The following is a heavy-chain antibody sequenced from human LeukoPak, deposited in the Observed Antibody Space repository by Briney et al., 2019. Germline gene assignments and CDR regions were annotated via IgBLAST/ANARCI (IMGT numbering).Heavy chain of an antibody. CDR2: IIPIFGTA. Sequence: SVKVSCKASGGTFSSYAISWVRQAPGQGLEWMGGIIPIFGTANYAQKFQGRVTITADKSTSTAYMELSSLRSEDTAVYYCARGYMPAAPPGGDYWGQGTLVTVSS. J-gene: IGHJ4*02. V-gene: IGHV1-69*06. CDR1: GGTFSSYA. CDR3: ARGYMPAAPPGGDY. D-gene: IGHD2-2*01.